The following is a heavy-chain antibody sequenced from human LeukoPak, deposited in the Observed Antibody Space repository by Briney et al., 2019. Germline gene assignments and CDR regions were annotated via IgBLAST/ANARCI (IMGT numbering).Heavy chain of an antibody. J-gene: IGHJ4*02. CDR1: GYIFTTYD. CDR2: MSPNSGNT. V-gene: IGHV1-8*01. D-gene: IGHD7-27*01. Sequence: ASVKVSCKASGYIFTTYDINWVWQASGHRLEWLGWMSPNSGNTGYAQNFQGRVLMTRSTALSTAYMELSSLNSVDTAVYYCTRGPPNWGFDFWGQGTLVTVSS. CDR3: TRGPPNWGFDF.